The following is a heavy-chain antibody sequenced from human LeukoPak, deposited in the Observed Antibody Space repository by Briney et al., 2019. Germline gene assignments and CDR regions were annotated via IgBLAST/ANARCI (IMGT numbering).Heavy chain of an antibody. CDR3: ARQPANTAAFDI. CDR1: GGSINAYY. Sequence: SETLSLTCTVSGGSINAYYWSWIRQPPGKGLEWIAYVRDNGENNYNPSLESRVGISVDTANNQISLRLNCVTAADTAIYYCARQPANTAAFDIWGLGTMVTVSS. D-gene: IGHD5-18*01. CDR2: VRDNGEN. J-gene: IGHJ3*02. V-gene: IGHV4-59*08.